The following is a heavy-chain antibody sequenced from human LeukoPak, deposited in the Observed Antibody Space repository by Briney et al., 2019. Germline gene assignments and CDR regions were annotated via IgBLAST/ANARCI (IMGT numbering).Heavy chain of an antibody. CDR3: TRGSCSNGVCYHFDY. J-gene: IGHJ4*02. CDR2: IRIKAYGGTT. V-gene: IGHV3-49*04. D-gene: IGHD2-8*01. CDR1: GFTFGDYA. Sequence: GGSLRLSCTASGFTFGDYAMSGVRQAPGKGLEWVGFIRIKAYGGTTEYAASVKGRFTISRDDSKSIAYLQMNSLKTEDTAVYYCTRGSCSNGVCYHFDYWGQGTLVTVSS.